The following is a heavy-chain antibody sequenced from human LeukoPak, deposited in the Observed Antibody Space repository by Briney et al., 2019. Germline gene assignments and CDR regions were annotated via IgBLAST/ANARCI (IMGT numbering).Heavy chain of an antibody. J-gene: IGHJ5*02. V-gene: IGHV1-18*01. CDR2: ISAYNGNT. D-gene: IGHD3-10*01. CDR1: GYTFTSYG. CDR3: ARSGRLLWFGERSFNWFDP. Sequence: ASVKVSCKASGYTFTSYGISWVRQAPGQGLEWMGWISAYNGNTNYAQKLQGRVTMTTDTSTSTAYMELSSLRSEDTAVYYCARSGRLLWFGERSFNWFDPWGQGTLVTVSS.